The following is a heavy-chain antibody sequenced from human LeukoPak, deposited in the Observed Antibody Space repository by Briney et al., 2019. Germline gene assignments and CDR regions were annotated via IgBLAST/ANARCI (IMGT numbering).Heavy chain of an antibody. CDR2: IWYDGSHQ. J-gene: IGHJ5*02. CDR1: GFSFNTYG. D-gene: IGHD3-10*01. CDR3: ARDLGLRYGSRTCRFDP. V-gene: IGHV3-33*08. Sequence: GRSLRLSCVAYGFSFNTYGMHWVRQAPGKGLESVAVIWYDGSHQYYADSVKGRFTISRDMSNNTLYLQMNNLRVDDTALYYCARDLGLRYGSRTCRFDPWGQGTQVIVSS.